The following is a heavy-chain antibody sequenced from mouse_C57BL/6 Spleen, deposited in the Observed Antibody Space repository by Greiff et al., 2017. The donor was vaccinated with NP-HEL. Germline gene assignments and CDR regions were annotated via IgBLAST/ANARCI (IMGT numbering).Heavy chain of an antibody. Sequence: QVQLQQSGPELVKPGASVKISCKASGYAFSSSWMNWVKQRPGKGLEWIGRIYPGDGDTNYNGKFKGKATLTADKSSSTAYMQLISLTSEDSAVYFCARGGSYFDYWGQGTTLTVSS. CDR1: GYAFSSSW. CDR3: ARGGSYFDY. V-gene: IGHV1-82*01. CDR2: IYPGDGDT. J-gene: IGHJ2*01.